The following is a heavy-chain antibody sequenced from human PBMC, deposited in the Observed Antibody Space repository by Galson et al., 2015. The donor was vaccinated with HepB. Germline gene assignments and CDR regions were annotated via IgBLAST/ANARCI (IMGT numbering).Heavy chain of an antibody. CDR1: GFTFSNAW. J-gene: IGHJ4*02. CDR2: IKSKTDGGTT. V-gene: IGHV3-15*01. CDR3: TTASGYSGYASPRDY. D-gene: IGHD5-12*01. Sequence: SLRLSCAASGFTFSNAWMSWVRQAPGKGLEWVGRIKSKTDGGTTDYAAPVKGRFTISRDDSKNTLYLQMNSLKTEDTAVYYCTTASGYSGYASPRDYWGQGTLVTVSS.